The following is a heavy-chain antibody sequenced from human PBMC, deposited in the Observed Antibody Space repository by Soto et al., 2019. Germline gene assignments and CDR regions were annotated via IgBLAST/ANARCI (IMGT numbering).Heavy chain of an antibody. CDR3: AKGGRYFDWTEYYFDY. CDR1: GFTFSSSA. CDR2: ISGSGGSK. Sequence: GGSLRLSCAASGFTFSSSAMSCARQAPGKGLEWVSAISGSGGSKYYADSVKGRFTISRDNSKNTLYLQMNSLRAEDTAVYYCAKGGRYFDWTEYYFDYWGQGTLVTVSS. D-gene: IGHD3-9*01. V-gene: IGHV3-23*01. J-gene: IGHJ4*02.